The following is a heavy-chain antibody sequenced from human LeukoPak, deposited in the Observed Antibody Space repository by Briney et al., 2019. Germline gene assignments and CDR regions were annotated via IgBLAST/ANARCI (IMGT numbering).Heavy chain of an antibody. CDR2: IYPGDSDT. J-gene: IGHJ5*02. Sequence: GESLKISCKGSGYSFTSYWIGWVRQMPGKGLEWMGIIYPGDSDTRYSPSFQGQVTISADKSISTAYLQWSSLKASDTAMYYCARQPIPHYYDSSGGWFDPWGQGTLVTVSS. CDR3: ARQPIPHYYDSSGGWFDP. V-gene: IGHV5-51*01. D-gene: IGHD3-22*01. CDR1: GYSFTSYW.